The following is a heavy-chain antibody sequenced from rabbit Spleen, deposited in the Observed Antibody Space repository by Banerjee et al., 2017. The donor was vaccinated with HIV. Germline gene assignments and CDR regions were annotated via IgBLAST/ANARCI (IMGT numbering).Heavy chain of an antibody. J-gene: IGHJ6*01. CDR2: IVTGDGGT. CDR3: ARDSGSSFSSYGMDL. CDR1: GFSFSTYYY. V-gene: IGHV1S40*01. Sequence: QSLEESGGDLVKPGASLTLTCTASGFSFSTYYYMCWVRQAPGKGLEWIGCIVTGDGGTAYASWAKGRFTISKASSTTVTLQMTSLTAADTATYFCARDSGSSFSSYGMDLWGPGTLVTVS. D-gene: IGHD8-1*01.